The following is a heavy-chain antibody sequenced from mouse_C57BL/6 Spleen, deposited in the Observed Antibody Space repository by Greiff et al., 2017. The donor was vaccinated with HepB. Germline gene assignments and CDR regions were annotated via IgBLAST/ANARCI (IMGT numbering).Heavy chain of an antibody. CDR1: GYAFSSSW. CDR2: IYPGDGDT. D-gene: IGHD2-1*01. CDR3: ARWTYGNFAY. Sequence: VKLQESGPELVKPGASVKISCKASGYAFSSSWMNWVKQRPGKGLEWIGRIYPGDGDTNYNGKFKGKATLTADKSSSTAYMQLSSLTSEDSAVYFCARWTYGNFAYWGQGTLVTVSA. V-gene: IGHV1-82*01. J-gene: IGHJ3*01.